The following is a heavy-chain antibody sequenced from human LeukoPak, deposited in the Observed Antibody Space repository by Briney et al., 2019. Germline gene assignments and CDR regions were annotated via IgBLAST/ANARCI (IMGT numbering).Heavy chain of an antibody. CDR1: GYTFTGYY. Sequence: GASAKVSCKASGYTFTGYYMHWVRQAPGQGLEWMGWINPNSGGTNYAQKFQGRVTMTRDMSTSTVYMELSSLRSEDTAVYYCARDGYCSGGSCYSSPGDYYYYMDVWGQGTMVTVSS. CDR2: INPNSGGT. J-gene: IGHJ6*03. D-gene: IGHD2-15*01. V-gene: IGHV1-2*02. CDR3: ARDGYCSGGSCYSSPGDYYYYMDV.